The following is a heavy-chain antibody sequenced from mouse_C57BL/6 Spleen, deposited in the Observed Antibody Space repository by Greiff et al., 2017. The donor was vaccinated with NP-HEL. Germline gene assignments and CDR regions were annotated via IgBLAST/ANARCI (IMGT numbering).Heavy chain of an antibody. J-gene: IGHJ3*01. CDR2: IDPEDGDT. CDR1: GFNIKDYY. V-gene: IGHV14-1*01. D-gene: IGHD1-1*01. CDR3: TYYYGSSFFAY. Sequence: EVKLQESGAELVRPGASVKLSCTASGFNIKDYYMHWVKQRPEQGLEWIGRIDPEDGDTEYAPKFQGKATMTADTSSNTAYLQLSSLTSEDTAVYYCTYYYGSSFFAYWGQGTLVTVSA.